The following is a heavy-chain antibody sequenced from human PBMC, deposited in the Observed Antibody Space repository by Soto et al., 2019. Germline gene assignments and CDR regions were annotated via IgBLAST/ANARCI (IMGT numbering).Heavy chain of an antibody. CDR1: GGSISSYY. CDR3: ARGGRPAVYCSSTSCYFKEFDP. CDR2: IYYSGST. Sequence: QVQLQESGPGLVKPSETLSLTCTVSGGSISSYYWSWIRQPPGKGLEWIGYIYYSGSTNYNPSLKSRVTISVDMSKNQFSLKLSSVTAADTAVYYCARGGRPAVYCSSTSCYFKEFDPWGQGTLVTVSS. D-gene: IGHD2-2*01. V-gene: IGHV4-59*01. J-gene: IGHJ5*02.